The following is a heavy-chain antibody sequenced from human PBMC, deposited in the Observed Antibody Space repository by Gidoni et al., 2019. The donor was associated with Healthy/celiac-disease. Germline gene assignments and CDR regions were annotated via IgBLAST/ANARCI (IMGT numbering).Heavy chain of an antibody. CDR3: ARDRGYCSGGSCYGGGFDY. J-gene: IGHJ4*02. Sequence: QVQLVQSGAEVKRPGSSVKVSCKASGGTFSSYAISWVRQAPGQGLEWMGGIMPIFGTANYAQKFQGRVTITADESTSTAYMELSSLRSEDTAVYYCARDRGYCSGGSCYGGGFDYWGQGTLVTVSS. CDR2: IMPIFGTA. CDR1: GGTFSSYA. V-gene: IGHV1-69*01. D-gene: IGHD2-15*01.